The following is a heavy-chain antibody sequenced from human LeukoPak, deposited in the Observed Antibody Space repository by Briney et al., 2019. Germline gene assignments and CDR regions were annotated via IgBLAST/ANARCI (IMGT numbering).Heavy chain of an antibody. V-gene: IGHV3-23*01. CDR1: GFTFSSYA. CDR3: AKDLSMAPFDY. D-gene: IGHD5-24*01. CDR2: ISGSGGST. J-gene: IGHJ4*02. Sequence: GGSLRLSCAASGFTFSSYAMSWVRQAPGKGLEWVSAISGSGGSTYYADSVKGRFTISRENYKNTLYLQMNSLRAEDTAVYYCAKDLSMAPFDYWGQGTLVTVSS.